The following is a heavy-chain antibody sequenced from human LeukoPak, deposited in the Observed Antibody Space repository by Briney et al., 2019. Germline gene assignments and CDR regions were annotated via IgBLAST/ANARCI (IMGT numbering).Heavy chain of an antibody. CDR1: GGSLSSSSYY. D-gene: IGHD6-13*01. Sequence: PSQTLSLTCTVSGGSLSSSSYYWGWLRQPPGKGLECIGYIYYSGSTYYNPSLKSRVTISVDTSKNQFSLKLSSVTAADTAIYYCARAGYSSSWVDYWGRGTLVTVSS. CDR3: ARAGYSSSWVDY. CDR2: IYYSGST. J-gene: IGHJ4*02. V-gene: IGHV4-39*01.